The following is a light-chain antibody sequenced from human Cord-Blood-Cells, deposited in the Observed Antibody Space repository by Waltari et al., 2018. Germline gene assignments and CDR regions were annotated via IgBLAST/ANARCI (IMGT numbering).Light chain of an antibody. CDR1: GSEFGGYNS. CDR3: SSYTSSSTLV. V-gene: IGLV2-14*01. J-gene: IGLJ1*01. Sequence: QSALSHPASASRCPGQSITLPSTGPGSEFGGYNSVSWYQQHPGKAPKLMIYDVSNRPSGVSNRFSGSKSGNTASLTISGLQAEDEADYYCSSYTSSSTLVFGTGTKVTVL. CDR2: DVS.